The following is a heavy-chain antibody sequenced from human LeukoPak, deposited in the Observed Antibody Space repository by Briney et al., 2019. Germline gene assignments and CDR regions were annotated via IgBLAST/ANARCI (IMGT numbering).Heavy chain of an antibody. CDR1: GFTFSNYG. D-gene: IGHD3-22*01. Sequence: GGSLRLSCAASGFTFSNYGMHWVRQAPGKGLEWVAVSSYDGDNKYYADSVKGRFTISRDNSKNTLSLQMNSLRAEDTAVYYCAKDRDSSGYYPYFDYWGQGTLVSVSS. CDR2: SSYDGDNK. V-gene: IGHV3-30*18. CDR3: AKDRDSSGYYPYFDY. J-gene: IGHJ4*02.